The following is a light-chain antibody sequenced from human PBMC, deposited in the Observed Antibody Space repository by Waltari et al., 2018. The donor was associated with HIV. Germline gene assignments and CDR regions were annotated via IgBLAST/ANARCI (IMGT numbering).Light chain of an antibody. J-gene: IGKJ3*01. V-gene: IGKV3-20*01. Sequence: EIVLPQSPGTLSLSPGERATLPCRASQSVSSSDLAWYQQKPGQAPRLLIYGASSRATGIPDRFSGSGSGTDFTLTISRLEPEDFAVYYCQQYGSSLIFTFGPGTKVDIK. CDR1: QSVSSSD. CDR3: QQYGSSLIFT. CDR2: GAS.